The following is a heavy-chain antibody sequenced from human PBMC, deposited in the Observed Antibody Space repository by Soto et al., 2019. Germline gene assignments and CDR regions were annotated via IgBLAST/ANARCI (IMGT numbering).Heavy chain of an antibody. CDR2: ISSSSSYI. CDR3: ARSPGILDYYGMDV. CDR1: GFTFSSYS. J-gene: IGHJ6*02. D-gene: IGHD3-10*01. Sequence: GGSLRLSCAASGFTFSSYSMNWVRQAPGKGLEWVSSISSSSSYIYYADSVKGRFTISRDNAKNSLYLQMNSLRAEDTAVYYCARSPGILDYYGMDVWGQGTTVTVSS. V-gene: IGHV3-21*01.